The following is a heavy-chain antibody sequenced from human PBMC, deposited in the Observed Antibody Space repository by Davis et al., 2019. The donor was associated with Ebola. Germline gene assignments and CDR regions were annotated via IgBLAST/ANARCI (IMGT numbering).Heavy chain of an antibody. CDR2: ISAYNGNT. J-gene: IGHJ5*02. CDR3: ARESGGSYPGGWFDP. D-gene: IGHD1-26*01. CDR1: GYTFTSYG. Sequence: ASVKVSCKASGYTFTSYGISWVRQAPGQGLEWMGWISAYNGNTNYAQKLQGRVTMTTDTSTSTAYMELSRLRSDDTAVYYCARESGGSYPGGWFDPWGQGTLVTVSS. V-gene: IGHV1-18*01.